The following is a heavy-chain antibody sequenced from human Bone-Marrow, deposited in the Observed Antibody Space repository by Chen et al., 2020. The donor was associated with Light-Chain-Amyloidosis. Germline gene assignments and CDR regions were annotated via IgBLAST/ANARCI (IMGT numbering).Heavy chain of an antibody. V-gene: IGHV3-23*02. CDR2: ISGSGGSR. D-gene: IGHD3-9*01. CDR3: XXDISYDDILPGYPADAFDI. J-gene: IGHJ3*02. CDR1: GFAFSSYA. Sequence: EVQLVESGGGLLQRGGSLRLSCAASGFAFSSYAMSWVRQAPGKGLEWVSTISGSGGSRCYGXSXKGRLTIXXXXXXXXXXXXXXXXXXXXXXXXXXXXDISYDDILPGYPADAFDIWGQGTMVTVSS.